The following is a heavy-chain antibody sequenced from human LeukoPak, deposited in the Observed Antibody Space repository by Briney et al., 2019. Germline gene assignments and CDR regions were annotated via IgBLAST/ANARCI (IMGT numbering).Heavy chain of an antibody. CDR1: GFTFSSYS. D-gene: IGHD2-21*02. Sequence: PGGSLRLSCAASGFTFSSYSMNWVRQAPGKGLEWVSSISSSSSYIYYADSVKGRFTISRDNAKNSLYLQMNSLRAEDTAVYYCARAVVVTAIFKVKGRTDAFDIWGQGTMVTVSS. J-gene: IGHJ3*02. V-gene: IGHV3-21*01. CDR3: ARAVVVTAIFKVKGRTDAFDI. CDR2: ISSSSSYI.